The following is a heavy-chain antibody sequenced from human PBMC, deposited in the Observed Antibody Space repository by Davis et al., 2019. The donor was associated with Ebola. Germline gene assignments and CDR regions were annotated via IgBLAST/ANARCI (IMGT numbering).Heavy chain of an antibody. CDR3: ARVTRSGSIRVDY. CDR1: GGSISSYY. Sequence: MPSETLSLTCTVSGGSISSYYWSWIRQPPGKGLEWIGYIYYSGSTNYNPSLKSRVTISVDTSKNQFSLKLSSVTAADTAVYYCARVTRSGSIRVDYWGQGTLVTVSS. D-gene: IGHD3-3*01. J-gene: IGHJ4*02. CDR2: IYYSGST. V-gene: IGHV4-59*01.